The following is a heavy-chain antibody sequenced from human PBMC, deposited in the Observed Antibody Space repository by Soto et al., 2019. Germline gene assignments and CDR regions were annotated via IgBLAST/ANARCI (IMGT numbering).Heavy chain of an antibody. Sequence: GGSLRLSCAASGFTFSSYSMNWVRQAPGKGLEWVSSISSSSSYIYYADSVKGRFTISRDNAKNSLYLQMNSLRAEDTAVYYCARDTYYDFWSGYHGGAGYFQHWGQGTLVTVSS. J-gene: IGHJ1*01. CDR1: GFTFSSYS. CDR2: ISSSSSYI. V-gene: IGHV3-21*01. D-gene: IGHD3-3*01. CDR3: ARDTYYDFWSGYHGGAGYFQH.